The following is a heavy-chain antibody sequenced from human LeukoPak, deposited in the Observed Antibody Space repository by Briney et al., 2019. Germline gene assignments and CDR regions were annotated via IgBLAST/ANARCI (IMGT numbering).Heavy chain of an antibody. J-gene: IGHJ4*02. D-gene: IGHD1-26*01. CDR2: INPNSGGT. V-gene: IGHV1-2*04. Sequence: ASMKVSCTASGYTFTGHYMHWVRQAPGQGLEWMGWINPNSGGTNYAQKFQGWVTITRDTSISTAYMELSRLRSDDTAVYYCARAPPSFSGIVGATEYYFDYWGQGTLVTVSS. CDR3: ARAPPSFSGIVGATEYYFDY. CDR1: GYTFTGHY.